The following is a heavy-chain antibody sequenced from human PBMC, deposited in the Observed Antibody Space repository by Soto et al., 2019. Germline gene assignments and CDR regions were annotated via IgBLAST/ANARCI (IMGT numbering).Heavy chain of an antibody. J-gene: IGHJ4*02. CDR1: GGTFSSYT. CDR2: IIPILGIA. V-gene: IGHV1-69*08. Sequence: QVQLVQSGAEVKKPGSSVKVSCKASGGTFSSYTISWVRQAPGQGLEWMGRIIPILGIANYAQKFQGRVTITADKSTSTAYMELSSLRSEDTAVYYCARDKYRGYEEFDYWGQGTLVTVSS. D-gene: IGHD5-12*01. CDR3: ARDKYRGYEEFDY.